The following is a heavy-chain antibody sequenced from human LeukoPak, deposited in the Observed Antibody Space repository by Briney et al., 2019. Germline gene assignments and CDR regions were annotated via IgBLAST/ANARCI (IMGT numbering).Heavy chain of an antibody. Sequence: GRSLRLSCRAYGFTFSSYAMHVVREAPGKGLERVAVISYDGSNKYYADSVKGRFTISRDNSKNTLYLQMNSLRAEETAVYYCASVYSGSYIYDYWGQGTLVTVSS. CDR2: ISYDGSNK. D-gene: IGHD1-26*01. CDR3: ASVYSGSYIYDY. CDR1: GFTFSSYA. V-gene: IGHV3-30*04. J-gene: IGHJ4*02.